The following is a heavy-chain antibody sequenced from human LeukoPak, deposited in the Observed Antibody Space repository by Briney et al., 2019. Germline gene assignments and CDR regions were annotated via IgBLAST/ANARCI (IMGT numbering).Heavy chain of an antibody. J-gene: IGHJ4*02. V-gene: IGHV3-30*02. D-gene: IGHD3-3*01. CDR2: IRYDGSNK. CDR1: GITFSRHG. Sequence: GGSLRLSCATSGITFSRHGMHWVRQAPGKGLEWVAFIRYDGSNKYYADYVKGRFTISRDNSKNTLYLQMNSLRAEDTAVYYCAKDGTSLFGMVPYYFDYWGQGTLVAVSS. CDR3: AKDGTSLFGMVPYYFDY.